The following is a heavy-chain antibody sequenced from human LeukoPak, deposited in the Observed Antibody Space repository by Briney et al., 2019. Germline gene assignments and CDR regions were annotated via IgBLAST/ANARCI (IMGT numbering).Heavy chain of an antibody. V-gene: IGHV4-39*01. J-gene: IGHJ4*02. D-gene: IGHD7-27*01. CDR1: GGSISSSSYY. Sequence: SETLSLTCTVSGGSISSSSYYWGWIRQPPGKGLEWIGSIYYSGSTYYNPSLKSRVTISVDTSKNQFSLKLSSVTAADTAVYYCTRRGNWGFFDYWGQGALVTVSS. CDR3: TRRGNWGFFDY. CDR2: IYYSGST.